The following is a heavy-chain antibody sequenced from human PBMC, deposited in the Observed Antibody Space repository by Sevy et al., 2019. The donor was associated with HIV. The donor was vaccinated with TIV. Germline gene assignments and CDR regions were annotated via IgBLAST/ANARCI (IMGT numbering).Heavy chain of an antibody. CDR2: INHSGST. D-gene: IGHD6-19*01. J-gene: IGHJ6*02. V-gene: IGHV4-34*01. Sequence: SETLSLTCAVYGGSFSGYYWSWIRQPPGKGLEWVGEINHSGSTNYNPSLKSRVTISVDTSKNQFSLKLISVTAADTAVDYFARVDGQWLVRYYGMDVWGQGTTVTVSS. CDR1: GGSFSGYY. CDR3: ARVDGQWLVRYYGMDV.